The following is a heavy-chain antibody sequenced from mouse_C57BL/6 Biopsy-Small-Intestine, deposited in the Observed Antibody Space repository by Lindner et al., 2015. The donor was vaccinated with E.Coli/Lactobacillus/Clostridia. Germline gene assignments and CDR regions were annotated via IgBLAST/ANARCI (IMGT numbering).Heavy chain of an antibody. V-gene: IGHV1-4*01. Sequence: VQLQESGAELARPGASVKMSCKASGYTFTSYTIHWVKQRPGQGLEWIGYINPSSGYTKSNQKFKDKATLTADKSSSTAYMQLSGLTSEDSAVYYCVKGPSYTMDYWGQGTSVTVSS. CDR3: VKGPSYTMDY. CDR2: INPSSGYT. J-gene: IGHJ4*01. CDR1: GYTFTSYT. D-gene: IGHD3-3*01.